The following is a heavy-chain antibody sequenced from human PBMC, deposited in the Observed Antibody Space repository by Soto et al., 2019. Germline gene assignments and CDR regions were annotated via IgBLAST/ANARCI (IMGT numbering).Heavy chain of an antibody. CDR2: ISTNGGST. D-gene: IGHD5-12*01. J-gene: IGHJ4*02. CDR1: GFTFSSYA. CDR3: AKEGYREGDKDF. V-gene: IGHV3-64*04. Sequence: GGSLRLSCSASGFTFSSYAMHWVRQAPGKGLEYVSSISTNGGSTYYADSVKGRFTISRHNSKNTLYLQMNSLRAEDTAVYYCAKEGYREGDKDFWGQGTVVTVSS.